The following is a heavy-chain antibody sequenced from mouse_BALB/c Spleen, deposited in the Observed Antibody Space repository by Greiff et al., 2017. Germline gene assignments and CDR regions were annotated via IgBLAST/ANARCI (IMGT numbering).Heavy chain of an antibody. Sequence: LQESGAELVKPGASVKLSCKTSGYTFTSYWIQWVKQRPGQGLGWIGEIFPGTGTTYYNEKFKGKATLTIDTSSSTAYMQLSSLTSEDSAVYVCARTQYYGLYAMDYWGQGTSVTVSS. V-gene: IGHV1S132*01. CDR2: IFPGTGTT. D-gene: IGHD1-2*01. J-gene: IGHJ4*01. CDR3: ARTQYYGLYAMDY. CDR1: GYTFTSYW.